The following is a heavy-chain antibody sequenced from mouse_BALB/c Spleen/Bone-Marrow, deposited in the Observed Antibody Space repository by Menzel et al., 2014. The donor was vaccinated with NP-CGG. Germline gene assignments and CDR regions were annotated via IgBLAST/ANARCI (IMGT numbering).Heavy chain of an antibody. Sequence: QVQLQQSGAELVKPGASVKLSCKASGYTFTRYYMYWVKQRPGQGLEWIGGINPYNGGTHFNEKFKSKATLTVDKSSSTAYMQLNSLTSEDSAAYYCSLLGDYWGQGTTLTVSS. CDR2: INPYNGGT. CDR1: GYTFTRYY. CDR3: SLLGDY. D-gene: IGHD1-1*01. J-gene: IGHJ2*01. V-gene: IGHV1-53*01.